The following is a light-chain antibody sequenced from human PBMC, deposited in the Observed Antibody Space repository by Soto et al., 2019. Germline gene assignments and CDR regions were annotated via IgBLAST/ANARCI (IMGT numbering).Light chain of an antibody. V-gene: IGKV3-20*01. CDR2: GAS. J-gene: IGKJ1*01. Sequence: ETVLTQSPGTLSLSPGERATLSCRASQSVSSNYLAWYQQKPGQAPRLLIYGASTRATGIPDRFSGSGSGTDSTLTISTLEPEDFAVYYCQQFGRSPPSWTFGQGTKVESK. CDR1: QSVSSNY. CDR3: QQFGRSPPSWT.